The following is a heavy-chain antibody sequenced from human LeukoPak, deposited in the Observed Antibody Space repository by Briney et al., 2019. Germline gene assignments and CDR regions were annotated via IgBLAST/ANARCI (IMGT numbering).Heavy chain of an antibody. D-gene: IGHD3-3*01. Sequence: QPGGSLRLSCAASGFTFSNYNMNRVRQAPGKGLEWVSYISSSSSTIYYADSVKGRFTISRDNAKNSLYLQMNSLRAEDTAVYYCAREGFDFDYWGQGTLVTVSS. CDR2: ISSSSSTI. V-gene: IGHV3-48*04. J-gene: IGHJ4*02. CDR3: AREGFDFDY. CDR1: GFTFSNYN.